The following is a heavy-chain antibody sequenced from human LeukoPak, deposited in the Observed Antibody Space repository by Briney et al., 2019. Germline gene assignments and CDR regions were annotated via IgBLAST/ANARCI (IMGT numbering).Heavy chain of an antibody. D-gene: IGHD3-22*01. J-gene: IGHJ1*01. Sequence: SETLSLTCTVSGGSISSSSYYWGWIRQPPGKGLEWIGSIYHSGSTSYNPSLKSRVTISVDTSKNQFSLKLSSVTAADTAVYYCARRDNLDRWQWGITMIYPGYFQHWGQGTLVTVSS. CDR2: IYHSGST. CDR3: ARRDNLDRWQWGITMIYPGYFQH. V-gene: IGHV4-39*07. CDR1: GGSISSSSYY.